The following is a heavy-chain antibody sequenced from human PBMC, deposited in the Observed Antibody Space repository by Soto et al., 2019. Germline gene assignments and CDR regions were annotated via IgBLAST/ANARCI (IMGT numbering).Heavy chain of an antibody. V-gene: IGHV4-59*01. J-gene: IGHJ4*02. CDR2: NYYSGST. CDR1: GGSISSYY. Sequence: QVQLQESGPGLVKPSETLSLTCTVSGGSISSYYWSWIRQPPGKGLEWIGYNYYSGSTNYNPSLKSRVTISVDTSKTQFSLKLSSVTAADTAVYYCARSGYCGGDCYFHFDYCGQGTLVTVSS. D-gene: IGHD2-21*02. CDR3: ARSGYCGGDCYFHFDY.